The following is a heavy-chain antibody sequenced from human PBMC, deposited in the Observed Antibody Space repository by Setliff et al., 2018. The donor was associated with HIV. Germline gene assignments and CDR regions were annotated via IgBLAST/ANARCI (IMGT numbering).Heavy chain of an antibody. Sequence: ASVKVSCKASGYSFINYGINWVRQAPGQGLEWMGWISTFNGDTNFAQKFQGRVSMTTETSTTTAYLELRDLRFDDTAVYYCARVGYYDSSGYYYVSYYGMDVWGQGTTVTVSS. D-gene: IGHD3-22*01. J-gene: IGHJ6*02. V-gene: IGHV1-18*01. CDR2: ISTFNGDT. CDR1: GYSFINYG. CDR3: ARVGYYDSSGYYYVSYYGMDV.